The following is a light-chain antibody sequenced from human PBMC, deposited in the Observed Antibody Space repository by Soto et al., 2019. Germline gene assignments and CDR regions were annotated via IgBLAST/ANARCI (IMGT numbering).Light chain of an antibody. CDR2: DAS. V-gene: IGKV3-11*01. CDR3: QQRSNWPLT. CDR1: QSVSSY. J-gene: IGKJ4*01. Sequence: EIVLTQSPATLSLSPGERATLSCRASQSVSSYLAWYQQKPGQAPRLLIYDASNRATGIPARFSGSGSGTVFTLTISILDPEDFAVYYCQQRSNWPLTFGGVTKVEIK.